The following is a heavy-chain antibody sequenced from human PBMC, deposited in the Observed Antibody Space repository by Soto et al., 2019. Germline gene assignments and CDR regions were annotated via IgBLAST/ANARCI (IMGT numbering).Heavy chain of an antibody. Sequence: SETLSLTCTVSGGSISSGGYYWSWIRQHPGKGLEWIGYIYYSGSTYYNPSLKSRVNISVDTSKNQFSLKLSSVTAADTAVYYCARETDDDYYYYYMDVWGKGTTVTVSS. J-gene: IGHJ6*03. D-gene: IGHD1-1*01. CDR2: IYYSGST. CDR1: GGSISSGGYY. CDR3: ARETDDDYYYYYMDV. V-gene: IGHV4-31*03.